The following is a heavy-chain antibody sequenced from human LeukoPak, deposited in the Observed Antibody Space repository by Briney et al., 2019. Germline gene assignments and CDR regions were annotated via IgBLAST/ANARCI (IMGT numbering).Heavy chain of an antibody. CDR2: IIPIFGTA. Sequence: SVKVSCKASGYTFTSYAISWVRQAPGQGLEWMGGIIPIFGTANYAQKFQGRVTITADESTSTAYMELSSLRSEDTAVYYCARYYYDSSGYYTAYYGMDVWGQGTTVTVSS. CDR3: ARYYYDSSGYYTAYYGMDV. CDR1: GYTFTSYA. D-gene: IGHD3-22*01. J-gene: IGHJ6*02. V-gene: IGHV1-69*13.